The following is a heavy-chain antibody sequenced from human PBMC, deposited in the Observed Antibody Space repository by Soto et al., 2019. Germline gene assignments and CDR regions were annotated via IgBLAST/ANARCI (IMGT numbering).Heavy chain of an antibody. V-gene: IGHV3-30-3*01. CDR2: MSYDGSNK. J-gene: IGHJ4*02. CDR3: ARARLDTPALDY. Sequence: QVQLVESGGGVVQPGRSLRLSCAASGFTFSSYAMHWVRQAPGKGLEWVAVMSYDGSNKYYVDSVKGRFTISRDNSKNTLYLQMNSLRAEDTAVYYCARARLDTPALDYWGQGTLVTVSS. D-gene: IGHD2-2*01. CDR1: GFTFSSYA.